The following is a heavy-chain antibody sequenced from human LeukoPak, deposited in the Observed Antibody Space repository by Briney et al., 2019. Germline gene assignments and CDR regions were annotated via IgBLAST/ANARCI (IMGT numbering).Heavy chain of an antibody. V-gene: IGHV3-7*03. CDR3: ARDITSGTFDP. CDR1: GFTFSGFW. Sequence: GGSLRLSCAVSGFTFSGFWMSWSRQAPGKGLEWVASINSDGSEGYYADVVKGRFTISRDNAKNSLYLQINSLRAEDTAVYYCARDITSGTFDPWGQGTLVTVSS. J-gene: IGHJ5*02. CDR2: INSDGSEG. D-gene: IGHD2-2*01.